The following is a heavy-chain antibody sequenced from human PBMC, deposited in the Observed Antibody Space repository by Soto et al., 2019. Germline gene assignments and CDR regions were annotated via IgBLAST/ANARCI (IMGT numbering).Heavy chain of an antibody. CDR1: GGSISSGGYY. CDR2: IYYSGST. CDR3: ARDHDIVVVVAATVEGYFDL. V-gene: IGHV4-31*03. J-gene: IGHJ2*01. Sequence: QVQLQESGPGLVKPSQTLSLTCTVSGGSISSGGYYWSWIRQHPGKGLEWIGYIYYSGSTYYNPYLKSRVTISVDTSKNQFSLKLSSVTAADTAVYYCARDHDIVVVVAATVEGYFDLWGRGTLVTVSS. D-gene: IGHD2-15*01.